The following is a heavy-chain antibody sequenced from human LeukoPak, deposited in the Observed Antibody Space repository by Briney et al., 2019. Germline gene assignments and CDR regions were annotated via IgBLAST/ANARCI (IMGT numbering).Heavy chain of an antibody. CDR3: ARARTTVTPLDI. CDR1: GYTFTGYY. J-gene: IGHJ3*02. D-gene: IGHD4-17*01. Sequence: GASVKVSCKASGYTFTGYYMHWVRQAPGQGLEWMGWINPNSGGTNYAQKFQGRVAMTRDTSISTAYMELSRLRSDDTAVYYCARARTTVTPLDIWGQGTTVTVSS. CDR2: INPNSGGT. V-gene: IGHV1-2*02.